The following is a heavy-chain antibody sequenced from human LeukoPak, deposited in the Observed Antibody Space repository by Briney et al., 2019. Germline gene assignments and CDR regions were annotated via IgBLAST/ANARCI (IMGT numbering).Heavy chain of an antibody. V-gene: IGHV3-13*01. CDR1: GFTFIDYD. J-gene: IGHJ4*02. CDR3: ARGGIQVSGIDEFDY. CDR2: IGIRGDT. Sequence: GGSLRLSCAASGFTFIDYDMHWVRQVIGKGLEWVSAIGIRGDTHYSGSVKGRFTISRENAESSLYLQMNSLRAKDTAVYYCARGGIQVSGIDEFDYWGQGTLVTVSS. D-gene: IGHD6-19*01.